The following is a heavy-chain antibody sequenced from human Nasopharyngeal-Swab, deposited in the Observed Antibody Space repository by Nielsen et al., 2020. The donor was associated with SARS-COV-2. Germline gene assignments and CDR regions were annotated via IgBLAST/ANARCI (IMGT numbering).Heavy chain of an antibody. J-gene: IGHJ4*02. CDR3: ARVPFYSSGWYGVDYFDY. CDR2: ISSSSSYI. Sequence: VCQAPGKGLEWVSSISSSSSYIYYADSVKGRFTISRDNAKNSLYLQMNSLRAEDTAVCYCARVPFYSSGWYGVDYFDYWGQGTLVTVSS. V-gene: IGHV3-21*01. D-gene: IGHD6-19*01.